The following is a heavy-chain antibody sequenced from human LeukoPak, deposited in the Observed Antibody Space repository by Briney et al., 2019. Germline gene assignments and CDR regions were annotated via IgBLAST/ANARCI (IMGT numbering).Heavy chain of an antibody. D-gene: IGHD3-10*01. CDR3: AKELQPWFPFDD. Sequence: GGSLRLSCAASGFTFRSYGMHWVRQAPGKGLEWVAIIRYDGTNKYYADSVKGRFTISRDNSKNTLYLQMNSLRPEDTAVYYCAKELQPWFPFDDCGQGILVTVSS. CDR2: IRYDGTNK. J-gene: IGHJ4*02. CDR1: GFTFRSYG. V-gene: IGHV3-30*02.